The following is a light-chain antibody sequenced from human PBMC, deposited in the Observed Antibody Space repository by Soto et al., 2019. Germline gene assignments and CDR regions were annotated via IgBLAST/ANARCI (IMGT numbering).Light chain of an antibody. CDR2: GNN. CDR3: QSYDSSLSGSEV. Sequence: QSVLTQPPSVSGAPGQRVTISCTGSSANIGAGYDVHWYQQLPGTAPKLLLYGNNNRPSGVPDRISGSKSGTSASLAITGLQAEDEADYYCQSYDSSLSGSEVFGGGTKLTVL. J-gene: IGLJ2*01. CDR1: SANIGAGYD. V-gene: IGLV1-40*01.